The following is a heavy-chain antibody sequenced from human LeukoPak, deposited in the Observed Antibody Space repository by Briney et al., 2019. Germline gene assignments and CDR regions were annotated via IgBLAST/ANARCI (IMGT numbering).Heavy chain of an antibody. D-gene: IGHD6-19*01. Sequence: PGRCPRLSCAASGFTFSSYGMHWARQAPGKGLEWVAIISYDGSRKYYADSVKGRFTISRDNAKNSLYLQMNSLTAEDTAVYYCARNLNSPIAVAGSDYWGPGTPGSVSS. J-gene: IGHJ4*02. CDR3: ARNLNSPIAVAGSDY. CDR2: ISYDGSRK. CDR1: GFTFSSYG. V-gene: IGHV3-30*03.